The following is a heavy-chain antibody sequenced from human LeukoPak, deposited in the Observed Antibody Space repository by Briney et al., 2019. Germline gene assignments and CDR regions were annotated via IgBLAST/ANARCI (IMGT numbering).Heavy chain of an antibody. D-gene: IGHD3-22*01. Sequence: GRSLRLSCAASGFTFSSYAMHWVRQAPGKGLEWVAVISYDGSNKYYADSVKGRFTISRDNSKNTLYLQMNSLRAEDTAVYYCARDGYDSSGYFRYWGQGTLVTVSS. CDR3: ARDGYDSSGYFRY. CDR2: ISYDGSNK. J-gene: IGHJ4*02. V-gene: IGHV3-30-3*01. CDR1: GFTFSSYA.